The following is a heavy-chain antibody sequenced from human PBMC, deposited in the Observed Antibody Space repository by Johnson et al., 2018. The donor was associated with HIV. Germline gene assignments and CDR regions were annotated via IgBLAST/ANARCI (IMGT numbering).Heavy chain of an antibody. D-gene: IGHD3-22*01. CDR2: ISYDGSNK. CDR1: GLTFSSYA. Sequence: QMLLVESGGGLVPPGGSLRLSCAASGLTFSSYAMHWVRQAPGKGLEWVAVISYDGSNKYYADSVKGRFTISRDNSKNTLYLQMNSLRAEDTAVYYCASCESDSSGRGAFDIWGQGIMVTVSS. V-gene: IGHV3-30-3*01. CDR3: ASCESDSSGRGAFDI. J-gene: IGHJ3*02.